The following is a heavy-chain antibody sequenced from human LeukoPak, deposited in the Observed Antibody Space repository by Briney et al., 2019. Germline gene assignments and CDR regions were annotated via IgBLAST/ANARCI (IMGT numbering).Heavy chain of an antibody. CDR3: AKVKEGGYDTCDAFDI. J-gene: IGHJ3*02. CDR2: ISGSGGST. V-gene: IGHV3-23*01. CDR1: GFTFSSYA. Sequence: PGGSLRLSCAASGFTFSSYAMSWVRQAPGKGLEWVSAISGSGGSTYYADSVKGRFTISRDNSKNTLYLQMNSLRAGDTAVYYCAKVKEGGYDTCDAFDIWGQGTVVTVSS. D-gene: IGHD5-12*01.